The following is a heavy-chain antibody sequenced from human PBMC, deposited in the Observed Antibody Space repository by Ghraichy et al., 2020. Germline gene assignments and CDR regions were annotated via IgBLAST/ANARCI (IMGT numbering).Heavy chain of an antibody. J-gene: IGHJ6*02. CDR3: ARESGHYYDSSGYYYGMDV. CDR1: GGSISSYY. D-gene: IGHD3-22*01. Sequence: SETLSLTCTVSGGSISSYYWSWIRQPAGKGLEWIGRIYTSGSTNYNPSLKSRVTMSVDTSKNQFSLKLSSVTAADTAVYYCARESGHYYDSSGYYYGMDVWGQGTTVTVSS. CDR2: IYTSGST. V-gene: IGHV4-4*07.